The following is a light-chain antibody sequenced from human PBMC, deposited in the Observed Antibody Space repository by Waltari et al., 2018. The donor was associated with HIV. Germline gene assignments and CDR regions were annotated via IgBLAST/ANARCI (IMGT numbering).Light chain of an antibody. V-gene: IGLV2-14*01. CDR2: DVS. J-gene: IGLJ2*01. Sequence: QSALTQPASVSGSPGQSITLSCTGTSSDVGGYNYFSWYQQHPGKAPNLMIYDVSNRPSGVSNRFSGSKSGNTASLTISGLQAEDEADYYCSSYTSSSTLVFGGGTKLTVL. CDR1: SSDVGGYNY. CDR3: SSYTSSSTLV.